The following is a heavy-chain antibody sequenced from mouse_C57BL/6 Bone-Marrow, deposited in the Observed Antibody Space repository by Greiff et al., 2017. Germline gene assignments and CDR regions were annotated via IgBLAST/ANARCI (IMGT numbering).Heavy chain of an antibody. J-gene: IGHJ3*01. Sequence: EVQLQQSGPELVKPGASVKLSCKASGYTFTDYYMNWVKQSPGKSLEWIGDINPNNGGTSYNQKFKGKATLTVDKSSSTAYMELRSLTSEDSAVYYCALWFAYWGQGTLVTVSA. CDR1: GYTFTDYY. CDR2: INPNNGGT. V-gene: IGHV1-26*01. CDR3: ALWFAY.